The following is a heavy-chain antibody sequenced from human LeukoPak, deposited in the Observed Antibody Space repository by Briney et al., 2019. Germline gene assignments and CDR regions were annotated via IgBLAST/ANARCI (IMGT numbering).Heavy chain of an antibody. J-gene: IGHJ4*02. CDR2: INQSGST. V-gene: IGHV4-34*01. CDR3: ARGRVGSGYYPF. Sequence: SETLSLTCAVYGGSFSYYYWSWIRQPPGKGLEWIGEINQSGSTNYNPSLKSRVTISVDTSKNQFSLNLSSVTAADTAVYYCARGRVGSGYYPFWGQGTLVTVSS. D-gene: IGHD3-3*01. CDR1: GGSFSYYY.